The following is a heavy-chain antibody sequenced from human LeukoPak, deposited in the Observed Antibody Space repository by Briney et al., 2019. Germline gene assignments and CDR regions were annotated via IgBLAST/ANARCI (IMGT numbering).Heavy chain of an antibody. D-gene: IGHD6-19*01. Sequence: GGSLRLSCAASGFTFSSYTMSWVRQAPGKGLEWVSSISSSSSYIYYADSVKGRFTISRDNAKSSLYLQMNSLRAEDTAVYYCARDSSLSSGWYDFFDYWGQGTLVTVSS. J-gene: IGHJ4*02. CDR3: ARDSSLSSGWYDFFDY. V-gene: IGHV3-21*01. CDR1: GFTFSSYT. CDR2: ISSSSSYI.